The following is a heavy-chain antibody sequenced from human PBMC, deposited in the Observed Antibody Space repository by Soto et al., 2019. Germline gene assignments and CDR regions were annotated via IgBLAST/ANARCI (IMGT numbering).Heavy chain of an antibody. CDR2: ITYDGRST. CDR3: AKDQMGRGWRTLDS. Sequence: QVQMVESGGGVVQPGTSLRLSCVVTGLTLSGYGMHWVRQAPGKGLGGVADITYDGRSTYYADAVKGRFTVSRDNSKNILYLQMTSLRGDDTAMYYCAKDQMGRGWRTLDSWGQGTLVIVSS. D-gene: IGHD3-10*01. J-gene: IGHJ4*02. CDR1: GLTLSGYG. V-gene: IGHV3-30*18.